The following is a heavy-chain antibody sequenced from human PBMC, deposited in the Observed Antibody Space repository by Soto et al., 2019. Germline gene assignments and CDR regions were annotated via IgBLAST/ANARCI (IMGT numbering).Heavy chain of an antibody. CDR2: INAGNGNT. J-gene: IGHJ4*02. Sequence: QVQLVQSGAEEKKPGASVKVSCKASGYTFTGYAMHWVRQAPGQRLEWMGWINAGNGNTKYSQKSQGRVTITRDTTASTAYMGLSSLRSEDTAVYYCARAVAVAADFDYWGQGTLVTVSS. V-gene: IGHV1-3*05. CDR3: ARAVAVAADFDY. D-gene: IGHD6-19*01. CDR1: GYTFTGYA.